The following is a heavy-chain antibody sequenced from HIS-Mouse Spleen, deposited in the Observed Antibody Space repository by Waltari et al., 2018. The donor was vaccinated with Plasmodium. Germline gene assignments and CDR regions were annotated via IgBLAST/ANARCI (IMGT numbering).Heavy chain of an antibody. CDR1: GGSISSGGSY. CDR3: ARWVGNWFDP. D-gene: IGHD1-26*01. J-gene: IGHJ5*02. Sequence: QVQLQESGPGLVQPSQTLSLTCSVSGGSISSGGSYCSWIRQHPRKGLEWIGYIYYSGSTYYNPSRKSRVTIAVDTSKNQFSLKVNSVTAADTAVYYCARWVGNWFDPWGQGTLVTVSS. V-gene: IGHV4-31*03. CDR2: IYYSGST.